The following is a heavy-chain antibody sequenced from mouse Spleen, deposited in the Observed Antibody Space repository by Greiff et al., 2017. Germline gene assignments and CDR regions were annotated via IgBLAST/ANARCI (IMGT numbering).Heavy chain of an antibody. J-gene: IGHJ2*01. CDR1: GYTFTSYW. D-gene: IGHD2-3*01. Sequence: QVQLKQPGAELVRPGTSVKLSCKASGYTFTSYWMHWVKQRPGQGLEWIGVIDPSDSYTNYNQKFKGKATLTVDTSSSTAYMQLSSLTSEDSAVYYCASLDDGYFYWGQGTTLTVSS. V-gene: IGHV1-59*01. CDR2: IDPSDSYT. CDR3: ASLDDGYFY.